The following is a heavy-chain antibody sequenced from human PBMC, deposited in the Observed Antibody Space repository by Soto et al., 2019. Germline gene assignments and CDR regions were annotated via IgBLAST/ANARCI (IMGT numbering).Heavy chain of an antibody. CDR1: GGAISSNYFY. CDR2: IYYSGNT. J-gene: IGHJ5*02. CDR3: ARLSGRWQSWFHP. V-gene: IGHV4-31*01. D-gene: IGHD6-13*01. Sequence: QVQLQEAGPGLVKPSQTLSLTCIVSGGAISSNYFYLSWIRQHPGKVLELIGYIYYSGNTYYNPSTKSLVSILVPTSKNHFSLTASSVTAPDTPVYYCARLSGRWQSWFHPWGQGTLVTFSS.